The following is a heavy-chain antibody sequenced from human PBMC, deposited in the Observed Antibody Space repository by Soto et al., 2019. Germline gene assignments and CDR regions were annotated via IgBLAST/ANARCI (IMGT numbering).Heavy chain of an antibody. CDR2: TIPALGKT. CDR3: ARGPFRPSAMDV. J-gene: IGHJ6*02. Sequence: SVKLSCPASGANVQNTVFTWVRQAPGQGLEWMGGTIPALGKTHYIEKFQGRVTITVDDATRTVYMEVRDLTSEDTAIYYCARGPFRPSAMDVWVQGTTVIVSS. CDR1: GANVQNTV. D-gene: IGHD3-10*01. V-gene: IGHV1-69*10.